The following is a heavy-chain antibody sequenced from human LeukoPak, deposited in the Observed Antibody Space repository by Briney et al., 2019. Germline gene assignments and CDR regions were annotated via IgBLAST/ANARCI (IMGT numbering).Heavy chain of an antibody. V-gene: IGHV4-59*01. D-gene: IGHD3-22*01. CDR2: IYYSGST. J-gene: IGHJ6*01. Sequence: SQTLSLTCTVSGGSISSYYWSWIRQPPRKGLEWIGYIYYSGSTNYNPSLKSRVTISVDTSKNQFSLKLSSVTAADTAVYYCARANYDSSGYRRYYNYYGMDVWGQGTTVTVSS. CDR3: ARANYDSSGYRRYYNYYGMDV. CDR1: GGSISSYY.